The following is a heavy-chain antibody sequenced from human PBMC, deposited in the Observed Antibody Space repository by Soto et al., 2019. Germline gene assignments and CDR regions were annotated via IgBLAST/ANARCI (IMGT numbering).Heavy chain of an antibody. Sequence: SVKVSCKASGGTFSSYAISWVRQAPGQGLEWMGGIIPIFGTANYAQKFQGRVTITADKSTSTAYMELSSLRSEDTAVYYCAIYYYDSSGYFFYFDYWGQRTPLTVSS. CDR2: IIPIFGTA. J-gene: IGHJ4*02. CDR1: GGTFSSYA. CDR3: AIYYYDSSGYFFYFDY. V-gene: IGHV1-69*06. D-gene: IGHD3-22*01.